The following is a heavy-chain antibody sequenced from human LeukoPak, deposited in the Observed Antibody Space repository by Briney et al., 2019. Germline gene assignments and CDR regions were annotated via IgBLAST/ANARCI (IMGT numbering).Heavy chain of an antibody. D-gene: IGHD1-1*01. CDR3: ARHLGTPGTRGFDY. V-gene: IGHV4-38-2*02. J-gene: IGHJ4*02. CDR1: GYSISSGYY. CDR2: IYHSGST. Sequence: PSETLSLTCTVSGYSISSGYYWGWIRQPPGKGLEWIGSIYHSGSTYYNPSLKSRVTISVDTSKNQFSLKLSSVTAADTGVYYCARHLGTPGTRGFDYWGQGIQVTVSS.